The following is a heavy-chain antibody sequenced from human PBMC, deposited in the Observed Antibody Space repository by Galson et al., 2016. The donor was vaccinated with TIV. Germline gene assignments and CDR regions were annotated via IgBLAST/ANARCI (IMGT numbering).Heavy chain of an antibody. D-gene: IGHD2-21*01. CDR1: GYTFIDYY. J-gene: IGHJ3*01. CDR2: INPGGGST. V-gene: IGHV1-46*01. Sequence: KVSCKASGYTFIDYYLHWVRQAPGQGLEWMAMINPGGGSTVYAQSFRDRVTVTRDTSASTIYMELRSLTSEDTAVYYCARVRSCGGDCYVFDLWGQGTMVTVSS. CDR3: ARVRSCGGDCYVFDL.